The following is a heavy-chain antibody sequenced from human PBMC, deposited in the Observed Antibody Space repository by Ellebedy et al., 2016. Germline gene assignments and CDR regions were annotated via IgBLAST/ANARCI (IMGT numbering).Heavy chain of an antibody. V-gene: IGHV4-39*06. J-gene: IGHJ4*02. CDR1: GCSISSSSYY. D-gene: IGHD5-18*01. CDR2: IYYSGST. CDR3: ARARGGVQLWLIDY. Sequence: SETLSLTXTVSGCSISSSSYYWVRIPQPPGKGLEWIGSIYYSGSTYYNPSLKSRVTISVDTSKNQFALKLSSVTAADTAVYYCARARGGVQLWLIDYWGQGTLVTVSS.